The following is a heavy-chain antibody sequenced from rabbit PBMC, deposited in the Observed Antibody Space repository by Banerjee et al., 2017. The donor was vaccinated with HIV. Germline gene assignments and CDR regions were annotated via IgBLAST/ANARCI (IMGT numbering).Heavy chain of an antibody. V-gene: IGHV1S45*01. CDR2: INTSSGNT. CDR1: GFSFSNKYV. D-gene: IGHD6-1*01. J-gene: IGHJ4*01. Sequence: QEQLVEYGGDLVKPEGSLTLTCTASGFSFSNKYVMCWVRQAPGKGWEWIACINTSSGNTVYASWAKVRFTISKTSATTVTLQMSSPTAANTATYFCAREVAGYVGYAINLWGQGTLVTVS. CDR3: AREVAGYVGYAINL.